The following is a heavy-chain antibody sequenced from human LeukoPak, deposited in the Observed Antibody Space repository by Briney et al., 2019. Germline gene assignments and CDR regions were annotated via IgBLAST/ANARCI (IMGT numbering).Heavy chain of an antibody. CDR3: ARDRAGGELRYYFDP. Sequence: SETLSLTCTVSGGSISSYYWSWIRQPAGKGLEWIGRIYTSGSTNYNPSLKSRVTMSVDTSKNQFSLKLSSVTAADTAVYYCARDRAGGELRYYFDPWGQGTLVTVSS. CDR2: IYTSGST. D-gene: IGHD1-7*01. CDR1: GGSISSYY. V-gene: IGHV4-4*07. J-gene: IGHJ5*02.